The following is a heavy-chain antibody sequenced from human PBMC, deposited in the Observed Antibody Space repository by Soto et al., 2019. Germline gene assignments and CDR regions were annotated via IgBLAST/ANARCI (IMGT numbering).Heavy chain of an antibody. CDR1: EFTFSNYV. CDR3: SKLVGATVVSDY. J-gene: IGHJ4*02. Sequence: EVPLLESGGGLVQPGGSLRLSCAASEFTFSNYVMSWVRQAPGKGLEWVSAISGSGGVSTYYADSVKGRFTISRDNSKNTLFLQMSSLRAEDTAVYYCSKLVGATVVSDYWGQGTLVIVSS. D-gene: IGHD1-26*01. CDR2: ISGSGGVST. V-gene: IGHV3-23*01.